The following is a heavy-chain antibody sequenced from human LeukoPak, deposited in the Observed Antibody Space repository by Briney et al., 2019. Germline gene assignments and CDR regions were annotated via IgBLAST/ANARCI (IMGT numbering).Heavy chain of an antibody. CDR3: ARDPPYYYDTMRGALDI. V-gene: IGHV4-61*02. D-gene: IGHD3-22*01. CDR2: INTSGST. Sequence: PSETLSLTCTVSGGPISSGSYYWSWIRQPAGKVLEWIGRINTSGSTHYNPSLKSRVTISVDMSKNLFSLKLSSVTAADTAVYYCARDPPYYYDTMRGALDIWGQGTMVTVSS. J-gene: IGHJ3*02. CDR1: GGPISSGSYY.